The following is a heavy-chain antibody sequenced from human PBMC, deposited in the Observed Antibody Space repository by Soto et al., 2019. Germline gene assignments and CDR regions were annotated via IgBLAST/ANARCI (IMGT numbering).Heavy chain of an antibody. D-gene: IGHD3-22*01. J-gene: IGHJ5*01. Sequence: SETLCLTCAVYGGSFSGHCWTWIRQAPGKGLEWIGDINHSGRVNYSPSLKSRVTLSLDTSKNQFSLTLSAVTAADTAMYYCSTRAYDTTGYYRFDPWGQGTLVTVSS. CDR1: GGSFSGHC. CDR3: STRAYDTTGYYRFDP. V-gene: IGHV4-34*01. CDR2: INHSGRV.